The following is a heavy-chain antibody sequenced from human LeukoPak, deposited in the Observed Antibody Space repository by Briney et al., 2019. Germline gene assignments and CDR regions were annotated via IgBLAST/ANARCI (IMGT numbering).Heavy chain of an antibody. J-gene: IGHJ3*02. CDR3: ARDGMTYDAFDI. V-gene: IGHV4-59*13. Sequence: PSETLSLTCTVSGGSISSYYWSWLRQPPGKGLEWIGYIYYSGSTNYNPSLTSRVTISVDTSKNQFSLKLSSVTAADTAVYYCARDGMTYDAFDIWGQGTMVTVSS. CDR2: IYYSGST. CDR1: GGSISSYY. D-gene: IGHD1-26*01.